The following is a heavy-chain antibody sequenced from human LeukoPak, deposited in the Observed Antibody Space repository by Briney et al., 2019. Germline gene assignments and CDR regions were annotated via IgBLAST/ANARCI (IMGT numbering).Heavy chain of an antibody. CDR1: DYSITSGFY. CDR3: ARHGGAYSFDC. D-gene: IGHD2-15*01. CDR2: IYHTGSA. Sequence: SETLSLTCAVSDYSITSGFYWGWIRQPPGKGLQWIGNIYHTGSAYYNPSLKSRLTISVDTSKNHFSLRLSSVTAADTAVYYCARHGGAYSFDCWGQGTLVTVSS. J-gene: IGHJ4*02. V-gene: IGHV4-38-2*01.